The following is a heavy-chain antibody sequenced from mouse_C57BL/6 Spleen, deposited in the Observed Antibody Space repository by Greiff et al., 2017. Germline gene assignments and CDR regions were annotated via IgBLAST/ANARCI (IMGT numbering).Heavy chain of an antibody. J-gene: IGHJ4*01. CDR1: GFSLTSYG. V-gene: IGHV2-2*01. CDR2: LWSGGST. Sequence: QVQLKQSGPGLVQPSQSLSITCTVSGFSLTSYGVHWVRQSPGKGLEWLGVLWSGGSTDYNAAFISRLSISKDNSKSQVFFKMNSLQADDTAIYYCARKGDYDDGYAMDYWGQGTSVTVSS. CDR3: ARKGDYDDGYAMDY. D-gene: IGHD2-4*01.